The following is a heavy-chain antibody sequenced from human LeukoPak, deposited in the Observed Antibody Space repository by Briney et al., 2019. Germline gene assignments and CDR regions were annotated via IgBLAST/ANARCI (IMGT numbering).Heavy chain of an antibody. Sequence: GGSLRLSCAVSGITLSNYGMTWVRQAPGKGLEWVAGISDSGGSTNYADSVKGRFTISRDNPKNTLYLQMNSLRAEDTAMYFCAKRGVVIRVILVGFHKEAYYFDSWGQGALVTVSS. CDR1: GITLSNYG. J-gene: IGHJ4*02. D-gene: IGHD3-22*01. V-gene: IGHV3-23*01. CDR3: AKRGVVIRVILVGFHKEAYYFDS. CDR2: ISDSGGST.